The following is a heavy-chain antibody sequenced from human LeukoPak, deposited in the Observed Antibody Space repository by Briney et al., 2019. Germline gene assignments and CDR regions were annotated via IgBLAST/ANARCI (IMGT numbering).Heavy chain of an antibody. V-gene: IGHV3-74*01. CDR1: GFTFSSYW. J-gene: IGHJ5*02. D-gene: IGHD3-22*01. CDR2: TNSDGSST. Sequence: GGSLRLSCAASGFTFSSYWMHWVRQAPGRGLVWVSRTNSDGSSTSYADSVKGRFTISRDNAKNTQYLQMNSLRAEDTAVYYCARDGYDSSGYYLDWFDPWGQGTLVTVSS. CDR3: ARDGYDSSGYYLDWFDP.